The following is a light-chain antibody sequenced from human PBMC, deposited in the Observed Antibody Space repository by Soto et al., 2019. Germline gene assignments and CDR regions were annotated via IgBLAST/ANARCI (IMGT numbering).Light chain of an antibody. V-gene: IGKV3-15*01. J-gene: IGKJ1*01. Sequence: EIVMTQSPATLSVSPGERGTLSCRASQSVSSNLAWYQQKPGQAPRLLIYGASTRATGIPARFSGSGPGTEFTLTISSLQSEDFAVYYCQQYNNWPRTFGQGTKVEVK. CDR1: QSVSSN. CDR3: QQYNNWPRT. CDR2: GAS.